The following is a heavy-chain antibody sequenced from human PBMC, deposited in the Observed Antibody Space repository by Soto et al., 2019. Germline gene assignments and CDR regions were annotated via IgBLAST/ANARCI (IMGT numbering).Heavy chain of an antibody. J-gene: IGHJ4*02. CDR2: ISQSGTA. V-gene: IGHV4-4*02. Sequence: QVQLQESGPGLVKPSGTLSLTCAVSGGSISTQNWWGWIRQPPGKGLEWIGEISQSGTANYTPSLKSRVTITIDKSKNQFSLKLTSVTAADTAVYYCARGARFGELFRYYWGQGALVIVSS. D-gene: IGHD3-10*01. CDR3: ARGARFGELFRYY. CDR1: GGSISTQNW.